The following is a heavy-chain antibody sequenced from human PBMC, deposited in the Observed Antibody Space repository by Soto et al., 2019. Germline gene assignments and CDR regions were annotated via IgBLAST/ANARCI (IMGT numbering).Heavy chain of an antibody. CDR2: ISAYNGNT. V-gene: IGHV1-18*04. J-gene: IGHJ4*02. Sequence: QVPLVQSGAEVKKPGASVKVSCKASGYTFTSYGISWVRQAPGQGLEWMGWISAYNGNTNYAQKLQGRVTMTTDTSTSTAYMELRSLRSADTAVYYCARCSGEDGPPLGRAYGYWGQGTLVTVSS. CDR3: ARCSGEDGPPLGRAYGY. D-gene: IGHD2-21*01. CDR1: GYTFTSYG.